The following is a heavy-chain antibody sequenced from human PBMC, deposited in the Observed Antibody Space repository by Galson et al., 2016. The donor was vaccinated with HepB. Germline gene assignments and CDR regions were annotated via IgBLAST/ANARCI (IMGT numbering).Heavy chain of an antibody. V-gene: IGHV3-23*01. Sequence: SLRLSCAASGFIFSSYAMNWVRQAPGKGLEWVSGISGSGGSTNYADSVKGRFTISRDNSKNTLYLQMNSLRAEDTAVYYCAKGSWDSSAGWVYGYWGQGTLVTVSS. J-gene: IGHJ4*02. CDR3: AKGSWDSSAGWVYGY. CDR1: GFIFSSYA. D-gene: IGHD6-25*01. CDR2: ISGSGGST.